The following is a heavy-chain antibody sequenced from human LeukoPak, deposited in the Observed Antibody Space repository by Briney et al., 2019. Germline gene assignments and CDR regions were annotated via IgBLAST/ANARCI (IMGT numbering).Heavy chain of an antibody. V-gene: IGHV1-69*01. CDR2: IIPIFGTA. CDR3: ARDLVVPAAMGTHDAFDI. J-gene: IGHJ3*02. D-gene: IGHD2-2*01. CDR1: GGTFSSYA. Sequence: SVKVSCKASGGTFSSYAISWVRQAPGQGLERMGGIIPIFGTANYAQKFQGRVTITADESTSTAYMELSSLRSEDTAVYYCARDLVVPAAMGTHDAFDIWGQGTMVTVSS.